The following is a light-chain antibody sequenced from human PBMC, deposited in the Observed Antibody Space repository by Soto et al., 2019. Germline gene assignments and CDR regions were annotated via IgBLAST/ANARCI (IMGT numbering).Light chain of an antibody. Sequence: EIVLTQSPDTLSVSPGERATLSCRASQTVGSNLAWYQQKPGQAPRLLIYGASTRASDTPARFSGSGSVTEFALTISSLQSEDFAVYYCQQYNNWPITFGQGTRLRL. J-gene: IGKJ5*01. CDR2: GAS. V-gene: IGKV3D-15*01. CDR1: QTVGSN. CDR3: QQYNNWPIT.